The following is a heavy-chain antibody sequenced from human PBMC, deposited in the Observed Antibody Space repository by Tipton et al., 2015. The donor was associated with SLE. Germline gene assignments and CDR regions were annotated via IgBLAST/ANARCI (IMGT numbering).Heavy chain of an antibody. V-gene: IGHV4-38-2*01. CDR2: IYHSGST. D-gene: IGHD1-7*01. CDR1: GYSISSGYY. J-gene: IGHJ4*02. Sequence: TLSLTCAVSGYSISSGYYWGWIRQPPGKGLEWIGCIYHSGSTYYNPSLKSRVTISVDTPKNQFSLKLSSVTAADTAVYYCARHGGIMVELRGWVDYWGQGTLVTVSS. CDR3: ARHGGIMVELRGWVDY.